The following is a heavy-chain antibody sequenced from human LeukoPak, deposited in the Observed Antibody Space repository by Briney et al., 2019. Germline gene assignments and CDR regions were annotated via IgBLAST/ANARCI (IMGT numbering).Heavy chain of an antibody. CDR1: GFTVSSNY. J-gene: IGHJ4*02. D-gene: IGHD3-10*01. CDR3: ARDLGYYYGSGSYYRYLSY. Sequence: PGGSLRLSCAASGFTVSSNYMSWVRQAPGKGLEWVSVIYSGGSTYYADSVKGRFTISRDNSKNTLYLQMNSLRAEDTAVYYCARDLGYYYGSGSYYRYLSYWGQGTLITVSS. CDR2: IYSGGST. V-gene: IGHV3-66*01.